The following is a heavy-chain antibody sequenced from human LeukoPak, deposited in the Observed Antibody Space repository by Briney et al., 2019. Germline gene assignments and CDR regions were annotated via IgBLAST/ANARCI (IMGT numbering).Heavy chain of an antibody. CDR2: ISGSGGST. J-gene: IGHJ4*02. CDR3: AKGVARDYDFWSGSDNPLLNDY. CDR1: GFTFSSYA. D-gene: IGHD3-3*01. Sequence: PGGSLRLSCAASGFTFSSYAMSWVRQAPGKGLEWVSAISGSGGSTYYADSVKGRFTISRDNSKNTLYLQMNSLRAEDTAVYYCAKGVARDYDFWSGSDNPLLNDYWGQGTLVTVSS. V-gene: IGHV3-23*01.